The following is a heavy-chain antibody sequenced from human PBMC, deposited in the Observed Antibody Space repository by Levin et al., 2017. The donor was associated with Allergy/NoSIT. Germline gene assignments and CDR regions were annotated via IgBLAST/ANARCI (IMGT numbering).Heavy chain of an antibody. CDR3: TSPSRGYSSSWFAFDS. CDR1: GFTFSGSA. V-gene: IGHV3-73*01. CDR2: IRSKANSYAT. J-gene: IGHJ3*02. Sequence: GESLKISCAASGFTFSGSAMHWVRQASGKGLEWVGRIRSKANSYATAYAASVKGRFTISRDDSKNTAYLQMNSLKTEDTAVYYCTSPSRGYSSSWFAFDSWGQGTMVTVSS. D-gene: IGHD6-13*01.